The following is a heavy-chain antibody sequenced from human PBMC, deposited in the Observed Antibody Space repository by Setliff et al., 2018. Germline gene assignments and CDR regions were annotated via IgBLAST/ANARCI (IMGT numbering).Heavy chain of an antibody. J-gene: IGHJ6*04. Sequence: SDTLSLTCVVRGVSLSDHTWSWIRQSPGQGLEWIGDITHNGVTNYKRSLRSRVTMSVDTSTNRLSLRINFLTAADTAIYYCARGHVHLRGRPFHYVDVWGKGTSVTVSS. CDR3: ARGHVHLRGRPFHYVDV. CDR2: ITHNGVT. V-gene: IGHV4-34*01. D-gene: IGHD3-10*01. CDR1: GVSLSDHT.